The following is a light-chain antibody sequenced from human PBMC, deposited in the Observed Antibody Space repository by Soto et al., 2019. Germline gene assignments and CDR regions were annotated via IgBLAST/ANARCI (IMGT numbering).Light chain of an antibody. CDR3: CSYGGRILVI. V-gene: IGLV2-14*01. CDR2: AVS. CDR1: SSDIGAYNY. Sequence: QSALTQPASVSGSPGQSITISCTGTSSDIGAYNYVSWYQQYPGKAPRLLIYAVSNRPSGVSDRFSGSKSGNTASLTISGLQAEDEAHYYCCSYGGRILVIFGEGTKLTV. J-gene: IGLJ2*01.